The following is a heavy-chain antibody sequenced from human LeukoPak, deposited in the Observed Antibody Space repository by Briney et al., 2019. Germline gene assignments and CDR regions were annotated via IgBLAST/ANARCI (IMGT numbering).Heavy chain of an antibody. CDR1: GFTFSDYA. V-gene: IGHV3-23*01. D-gene: IGHD3-3*01. CDR2: LSGSGAGT. Sequence: GGSLRPSCAASGFTFSDYALGWVRQAPGRGLEWVATLSGSGAGTYYSDSVQGRFTISRDNSKRTLFLQMNSLRAEDTAFYYCAKAELGVDTFFDYWGQGPLVTVSS. J-gene: IGHJ4*02. CDR3: AKAELGVDTFFDY.